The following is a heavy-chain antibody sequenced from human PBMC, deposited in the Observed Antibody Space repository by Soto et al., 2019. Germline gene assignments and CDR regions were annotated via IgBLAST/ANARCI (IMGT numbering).Heavy chain of an antibody. Sequence: ASVKVSCKASGYTFTSYDINWVRQATGQGLEWMGWMNPNSGNTGYAQKFQGWVTMTRDTSISTAYMELSRLRSDDTAVYYCARVGTTDAVDIWGQGTMVTVSS. CDR3: ARVGTTDAVDI. CDR2: MNPNSGNT. CDR1: GYTFTSYD. V-gene: IGHV1-8*01. D-gene: IGHD4-17*01. J-gene: IGHJ3*02.